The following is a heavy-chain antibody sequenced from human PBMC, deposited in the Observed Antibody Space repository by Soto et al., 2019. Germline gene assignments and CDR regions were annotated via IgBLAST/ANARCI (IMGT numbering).Heavy chain of an antibody. Sequence: ASMNVSCKASGYAFTSYAMHWVRQAPGKGLEWMGGFDPEDGETIYAQKFQGRVTMTEDTSTDTAYMELSSLRSEDTAVYYCATDPPLNYWGQGTLVTV. CDR3: ATDPPLNY. V-gene: IGHV1-24*01. CDR2: FDPEDGET. CDR1: GYAFTSYA. J-gene: IGHJ4*02.